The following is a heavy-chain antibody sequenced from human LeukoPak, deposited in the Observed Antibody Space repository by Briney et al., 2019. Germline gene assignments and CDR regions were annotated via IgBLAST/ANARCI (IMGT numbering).Heavy chain of an antibody. J-gene: IGHJ4*02. CDR3: ARGGSSSWAYNFDY. CDR1: GCSISRYY. V-gene: IGHV4-59*01. Sequence: SGTLSLTCTVSGCSISRYYWSWVRQPPGKGLEWVGYIYYSGSTNYNPSLKSRVTISVETSKNQFSLKLSSVTAADTAVYYCARGGSSSWAYNFDYWGQGTLVTVSS. CDR2: IYYSGST. D-gene: IGHD6-13*01.